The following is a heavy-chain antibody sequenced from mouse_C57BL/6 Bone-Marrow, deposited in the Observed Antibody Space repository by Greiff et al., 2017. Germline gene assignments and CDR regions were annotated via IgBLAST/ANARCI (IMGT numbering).Heavy chain of an antibody. Sequence: VQLQQSGAELVRPGASVTLSCTASGFNIKDDYIHWVKQRPEQGLEWIGWIDPEIGDTEYASKFQGKATITSDTSSNTAYLQLSSLTSEDTAVYYCSSCGGNYFDFWGQGTPLTVAS. D-gene: IGHD1-1*02. J-gene: IGHJ2*01. CDR1: GFNIKDDY. CDR3: SSCGGNYFDF. CDR2: IDPEIGDT. V-gene: IGHV14-4*01.